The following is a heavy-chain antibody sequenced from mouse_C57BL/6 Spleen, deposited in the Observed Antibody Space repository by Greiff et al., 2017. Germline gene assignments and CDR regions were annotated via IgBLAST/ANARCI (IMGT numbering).Heavy chain of an antibody. CDR3: ARLADYYGSSYFDY. D-gene: IGHD1-1*01. CDR2: ISSGGSYT. J-gene: IGHJ2*01. V-gene: IGHV5-6*01. CDR1: GFTFSSYG. Sequence: DVQLVESGGDLVKPGGSLKLSCAASGFTFSSYGMSWVRQTPDKRLEWVATISSGGSYTYYPDSVKGRFTISRDNAKNTLYLQMSSLKSEDTAMYYCARLADYYGSSYFDYWGQGTTLTVSS.